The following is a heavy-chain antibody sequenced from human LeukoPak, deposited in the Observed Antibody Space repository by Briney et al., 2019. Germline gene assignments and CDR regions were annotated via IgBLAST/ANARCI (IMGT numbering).Heavy chain of an antibody. V-gene: IGHV3-30*03. CDR2: ISYDGSNK. CDR1: GFTFSSYG. Sequence: GGSLRLSCAASGFTFSSYGMHWVRQAPGKGLEWVAVISYDGSNKYYADSVKGRFTISRDNSKNTLYLQMNSLRAEDTAVYYCAALYYYDKGWGQGALVTVSS. CDR3: AALYYYDKG. J-gene: IGHJ4*02. D-gene: IGHD3-22*01.